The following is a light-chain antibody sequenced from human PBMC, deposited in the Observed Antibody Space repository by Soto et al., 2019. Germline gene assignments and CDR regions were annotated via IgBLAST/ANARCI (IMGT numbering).Light chain of an antibody. V-gene: IGKV1-5*01. J-gene: IGKJ1*01. CDR2: DGS. Sequence: DIQMTQSPSTLSASVGDRVTITCRASQSISHFLAWYQQKPGKVPKLLIYDGSNLESGVPSRFSGSGSGTDFTLTISGLQPDDFTTYYCQQYTSYSRAFGQGTKVDLK. CDR3: QQYTSYSRA. CDR1: QSISHF.